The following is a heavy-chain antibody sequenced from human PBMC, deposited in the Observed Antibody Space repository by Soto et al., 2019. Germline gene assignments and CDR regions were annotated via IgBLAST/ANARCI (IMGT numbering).Heavy chain of an antibody. Sequence: QVQLVQSGAEVQKPGSSVKVSCKASGGTFSSYAISWVRQAPGQGHEWMGGIIPIFGTANYAQKFQGRVTITADKSTSTAYMELSSLRSEDTAVYYCARDLEPAAAGTVHYYYGMDVWGQGTTVTVSS. D-gene: IGHD6-13*01. CDR1: GGTFSSYA. CDR2: IIPIFGTA. V-gene: IGHV1-69*06. CDR3: ARDLEPAAAGTVHYYYGMDV. J-gene: IGHJ6*02.